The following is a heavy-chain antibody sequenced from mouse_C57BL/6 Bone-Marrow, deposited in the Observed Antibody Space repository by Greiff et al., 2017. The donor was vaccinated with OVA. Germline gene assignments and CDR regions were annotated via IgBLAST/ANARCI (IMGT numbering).Heavy chain of an antibody. V-gene: IGHV1-62-2*01. CDR1: GYTFTAYT. D-gene: IGHD2-4*01. CDR2: FYPGSGSI. J-gene: IGHJ3*01. Sequence: QVQLKQSGAELVKPGASVKLSCKASGYTFTAYTIHWVKQRSGQGLEWIGWFYPGSGSIKYNEKFKDKATLTADKSSSTVYMELSRLTSEDSAVYFCARHEDEDYDYDGAWFAYWGQGTLVTVSA. CDR3: ARHEDEDYDYDGAWFAY.